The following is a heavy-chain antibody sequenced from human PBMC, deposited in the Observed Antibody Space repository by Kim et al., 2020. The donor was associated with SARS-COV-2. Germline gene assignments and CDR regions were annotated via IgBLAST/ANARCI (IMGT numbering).Heavy chain of an antibody. CDR3: AIFYKSDWQYYFDF. V-gene: IGHV1-2*02. D-gene: IGHD2-21*02. CDR2: IDPNSGDT. CDR1: GYIFTGHY. J-gene: IGHJ4*02. Sequence: ASVKVSCKVSGYIFTGHYIHWVRQAPGQGLEWMAWIDPNSGDTKYAQDFQGRVTVTRDTSVTTAYMEVNSLRYDDTAVYFCAIFYKSDWQYYFDFWGQGTLVTVS.